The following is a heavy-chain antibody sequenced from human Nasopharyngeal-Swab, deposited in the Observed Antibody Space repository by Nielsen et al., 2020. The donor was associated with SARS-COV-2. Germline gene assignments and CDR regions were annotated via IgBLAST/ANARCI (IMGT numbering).Heavy chain of an antibody. CDR1: GFTVSSNY. D-gene: IGHD3-16*01. CDR3: ARDRGGYGDYVDY. V-gene: IGHV3-66*02. Sequence: GVLKISCAASGFTVSSNYMSWVRQAPGKGLEWVSVIYSGGSTYYADSVKGRFTISRDNSKNTLYLQMNSLRAEDTAVYYCARDRGGYGDYVDYWGQGTLVTVSS. CDR2: IYSGGST. J-gene: IGHJ4*02.